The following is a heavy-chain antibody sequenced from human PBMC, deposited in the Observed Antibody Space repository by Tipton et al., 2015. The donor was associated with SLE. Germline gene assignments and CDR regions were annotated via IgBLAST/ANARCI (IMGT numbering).Heavy chain of an antibody. V-gene: IGHV4-34*01. Sequence: TLSLTCAVYGGSFSGYYWGWIRQPPGKGLEWIGSIYYSGSTYYNPSLKSRVTISVDTSKNQFSLKLSSVTAADTAVYYCARHYGSITILEWSNWFDPWGQGTLVTVSS. CDR1: GGSFSGYY. CDR2: IYYSGST. CDR3: ARHYGSITILEWSNWFDP. D-gene: IGHD3-3*01. J-gene: IGHJ5*02.